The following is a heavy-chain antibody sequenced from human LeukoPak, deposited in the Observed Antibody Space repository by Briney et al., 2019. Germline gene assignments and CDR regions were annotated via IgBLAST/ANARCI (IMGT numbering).Heavy chain of an antibody. J-gene: IGHJ4*02. Sequence: SETLSLTCAVYGGSFSGYYWSWIRQPPGKGLEWIGEINHSGSTNYNPSLKSRVTISVDTSKNQFSLKLSSVTAADTAVYYCARWGIAVAGDFDYWGQGTLVTVSS. V-gene: IGHV4-34*01. CDR2: INHSGST. CDR1: GGSFSGYY. D-gene: IGHD6-19*01. CDR3: ARWGIAVAGDFDY.